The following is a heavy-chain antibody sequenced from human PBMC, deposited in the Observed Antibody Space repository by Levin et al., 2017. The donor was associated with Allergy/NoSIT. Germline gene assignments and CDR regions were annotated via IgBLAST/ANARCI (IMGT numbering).Heavy chain of an antibody. J-gene: IGHJ4*02. CDR3: ARDLAAAGSHDY. D-gene: IGHD6-13*01. Sequence: ASVKVSCAASGFTFSSYPMNWVRQAPGKGLEWVSSISSSSSYIYYVDSLKGRFTISRDNAKNSLYLQMNSLRAEDTAVYYCARDLAAAGSHDYWGQGTLVTVSS. CDR1: GFTFSSYP. CDR2: ISSSSSYI. V-gene: IGHV3-21*01.